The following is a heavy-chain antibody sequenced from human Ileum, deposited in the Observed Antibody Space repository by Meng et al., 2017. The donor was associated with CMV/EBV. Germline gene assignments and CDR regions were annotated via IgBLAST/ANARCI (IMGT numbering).Heavy chain of an antibody. CDR1: GDSVSSNTVA. D-gene: IGHD3-10*01. CDR2: TYYRSKWYN. V-gene: IGHV6-1*01. CDR3: ARDYYGSGTYSYPFDY. J-gene: IGHJ4*02. Sequence: LRLSCAISGDSVSSNTVAWNWIRQSPSRGLEYLGRTYYRSKWYNDYAVSVKGRIVINPDTSKNQFSLQLNSVTPEDTAVYYCARDYYGSGTYSYPFDYWGQGTLVTVSS.